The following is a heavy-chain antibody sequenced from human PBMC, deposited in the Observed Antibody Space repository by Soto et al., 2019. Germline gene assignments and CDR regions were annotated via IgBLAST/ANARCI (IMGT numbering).Heavy chain of an antibody. CDR1: GDSITSSSHY. CDR2: IYYDGNT. V-gene: IGHV4-39*01. D-gene: IGHD2-15*01. CDR3: ARHTPAISISDH. Sequence: SETLSLTCTVSGDSITSSSHYWGWIRQPPGKGLESIANIYYDGNTYYNPSLKSRVTISVDTSKNQFSLKLSSVTAADTAVYYCARHTPAISISDHWGQGTLVTVSS. J-gene: IGHJ4*02.